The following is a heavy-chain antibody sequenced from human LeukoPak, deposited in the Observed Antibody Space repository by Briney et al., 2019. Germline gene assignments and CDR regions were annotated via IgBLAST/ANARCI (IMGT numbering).Heavy chain of an antibody. D-gene: IGHD6-19*01. V-gene: IGHV3-33*01. CDR1: GFTFSSYG. J-gene: IGHJ4*02. CDR3: ARNALAVAVYYFDY. Sequence: GGSLRLSCAASGFTFSSYGMHWVRQAPGKGLEWVAVIWYDGGNKYYADSVKGRFTISRDNSKNTLYLQMNSLRAEDTAVYYCARNALAVAVYYFDYWGQGTLVTVSS. CDR2: IWYDGGNK.